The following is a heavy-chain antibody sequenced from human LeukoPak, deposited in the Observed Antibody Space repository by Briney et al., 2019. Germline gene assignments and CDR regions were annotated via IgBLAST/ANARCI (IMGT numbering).Heavy chain of an antibody. J-gene: IGHJ4*02. CDR3: ARDRGESYFDY. D-gene: IGHD3-10*01. V-gene: IGHV3-23*01. CDR2: ISGSGSST. Sequence: GGSLRLSCAASGFTFNTYAMSWVRQAPGKGLEWVPVISGSGSSTYYADSVKGRFTISRDNSKNTLYLQINSLRAEDTAVYYCARDRGESYFDYWGQGTLVTVSS. CDR1: GFTFNTYA.